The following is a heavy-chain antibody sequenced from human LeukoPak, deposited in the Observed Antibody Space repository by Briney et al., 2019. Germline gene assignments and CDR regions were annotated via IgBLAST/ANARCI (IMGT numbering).Heavy chain of an antibody. J-gene: IGHJ4*02. Sequence: GGSLRLSCAASGFTFSSYGMHWVRQAPGKGLEWVAVISYDGSNKYYADSVKGRFTISRDNSKNTLYLQMNSLRAEDTAVYYCAKDQRFGELLWGYFDSWGQGTLVTVSS. D-gene: IGHD3-10*01. V-gene: IGHV3-30*18. CDR3: AKDQRFGELLWGYFDS. CDR2: ISYDGSNK. CDR1: GFTFSSYG.